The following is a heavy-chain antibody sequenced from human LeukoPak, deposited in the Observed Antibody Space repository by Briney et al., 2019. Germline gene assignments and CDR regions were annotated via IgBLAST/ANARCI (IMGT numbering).Heavy chain of an antibody. J-gene: IGHJ4*02. CDR2: IIPIFGTA. D-gene: IGHD6-13*01. V-gene: IGHV1-69*05. CDR3: AGDPVAAAGNSYFDY. CDR1: GGTFSSYA. Sequence: SVKVSCKASGGTFSSYAISWVRQAPGQGLEWMGGIIPIFGTANYAQKFQGRVTITTDESTSTAYMELSSLRSEDTAVYCCAGDPVAAAGNSYFDYWGQGTLVTVSS.